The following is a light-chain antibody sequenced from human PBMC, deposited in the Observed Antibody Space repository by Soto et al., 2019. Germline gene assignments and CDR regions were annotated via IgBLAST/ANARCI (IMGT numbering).Light chain of an antibody. CDR1: QSVGGSF. V-gene: IGKV3D-20*02. Sequence: ETVLTQSPGTLSLSPGERATLSCRASQSVGGSFLAWYQQKPGQAPRLLIYGASNRATGIPDRFSGSGYGKDLTLTISRLEPEDFAVYYCQQHNNWLTFGQGTRLEIK. J-gene: IGKJ5*01. CDR2: GAS. CDR3: QQHNNWLT.